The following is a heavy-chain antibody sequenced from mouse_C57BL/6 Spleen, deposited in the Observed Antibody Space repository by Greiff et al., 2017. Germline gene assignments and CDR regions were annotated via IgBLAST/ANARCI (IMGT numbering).Heavy chain of an antibody. CDR3: ARKCRNWYFDV. CDR2: ISSGSSTI. V-gene: IGHV5-17*01. CDR1: GFTFSDYG. Sequence: EVNLVESGGGLVKPGGSLKLSCAASGFTFSDYGMHWVRQAPEKGLEWVAYISSGSSTIYYADTVKGRFTISRDNAKNTLFLQMTSLRSEDTAMYYCARKCRNWYFDVWGTGTTVTVSS. J-gene: IGHJ1*03. D-gene: IGHD6-1*01.